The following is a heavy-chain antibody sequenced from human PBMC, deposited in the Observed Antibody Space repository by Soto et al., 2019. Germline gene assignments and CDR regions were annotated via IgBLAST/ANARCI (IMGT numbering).Heavy chain of an antibody. D-gene: IGHD3-3*01. J-gene: IGHJ6*02. CDR1: GFTFSSYA. V-gene: IGHV3-23*01. Sequence: PGGSLRLSCAASGFTFSSYAMSWVRQAPGKGLEWVSAICGSGGSTYYADSVKGRFTISRDNSKNTLYLQMNSLRAEDTAVYYCAKEVGGYDFWSGYYGYYYYYGMDVWGQGTTVTVSS. CDR3: AKEVGGYDFWSGYYGYYYYYGMDV. CDR2: ICGSGGST.